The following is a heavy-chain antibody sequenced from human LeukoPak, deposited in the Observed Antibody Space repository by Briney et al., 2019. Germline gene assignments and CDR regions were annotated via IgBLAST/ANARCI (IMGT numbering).Heavy chain of an antibody. D-gene: IGHD2-8*01. V-gene: IGHV1-2*02. CDR1: GYTFTDYY. CDR2: INPNSGDT. J-gene: IGHJ6*03. CDR3: ARGGLRVMVYRLYYMDV. Sequence: ASVKVSCKASGYTFTDYYMYWVRQAPGQGLERMGWINPNSGDTKYAQRFQGRVTMTRDTSISTAYMELTRLRSDDTAVYYCARGGLRVMVYRLYYMDVWGKGTTVTVSS.